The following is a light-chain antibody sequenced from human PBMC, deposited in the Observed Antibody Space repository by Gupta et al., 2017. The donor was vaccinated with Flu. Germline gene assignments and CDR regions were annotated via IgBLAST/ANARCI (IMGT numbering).Light chain of an antibody. Sequence: APGQTARITCGVDNIGSRTVHWYQQRPGQAPILVVYDDTDRPSGIPERFSGYISGNTATLTITRVEGGDEADYYCQLWGGDHAVFGGGTQLT. CDR3: QLWGGDHAV. CDR1: NIGSRT. J-gene: IGLJ7*01. CDR2: DDT. V-gene: IGLV3-21*02.